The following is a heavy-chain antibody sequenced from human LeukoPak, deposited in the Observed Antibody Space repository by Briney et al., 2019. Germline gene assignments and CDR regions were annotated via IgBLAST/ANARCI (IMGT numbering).Heavy chain of an antibody. V-gene: IGHV3-23*01. J-gene: IGHJ4*02. Sequence: GGSLRLSCAASGFTFTSYAMSWVRQAPGKGLEWISAISRSGTITYYADSVKGRFTISRDNSKNTLYLQMNSLRVEDTAVYFCVRDLSEFDYWGQGTLVTVSS. CDR2: ISRSGTIT. CDR3: VRDLSEFDY. CDR1: GFTFTSYA. D-gene: IGHD1-26*01.